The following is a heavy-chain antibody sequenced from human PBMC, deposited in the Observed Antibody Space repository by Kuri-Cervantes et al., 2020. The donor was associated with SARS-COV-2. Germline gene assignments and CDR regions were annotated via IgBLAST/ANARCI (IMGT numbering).Heavy chain of an antibody. D-gene: IGHD4/OR15-4a*01. V-gene: IGHV3-30-3*01. CDR1: GFTFSDYG. CDR3: ARLLGDYGSSSYDVQHYLDY. Sequence: GESLKISCEVSGFTFSDYGMHWVRQAPANGLEWVAIISYDGSKRYYTDSMKGRFTISKDISKNTLYLEMNSLRVEDTAVYYCARLLGDYGSSSYDVQHYLDYWGQGTLVTVSS. CDR2: ISYDGSKR. J-gene: IGHJ4*02.